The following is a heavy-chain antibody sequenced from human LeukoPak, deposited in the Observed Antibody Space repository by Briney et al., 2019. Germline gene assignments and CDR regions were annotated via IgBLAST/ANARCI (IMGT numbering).Heavy chain of an antibody. J-gene: IGHJ4*02. V-gene: IGHV4-34*01. CDR1: GGSFSGYY. Sequence: SETLSLTCAVYGGSFSGYYWSWIRQPPGKGLEWIGEINHSGSTNYNPSLKSRVTISVDTSKNQFSLKLSSVTAADTAVYYCARVYYGSGILRYFDYWGQGTLVTVSS. D-gene: IGHD3-10*01. CDR3: ARVYYGSGILRYFDY. CDR2: INHSGST.